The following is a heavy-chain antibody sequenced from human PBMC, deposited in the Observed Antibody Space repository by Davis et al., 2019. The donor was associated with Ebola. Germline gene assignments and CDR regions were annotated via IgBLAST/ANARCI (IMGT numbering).Heavy chain of an antibody. CDR1: GFTFSDYY. Sequence: GSLSLSCAVSGFTFSDYYMSWIRQAPGKGLEWVSYISTSGDITFYADSVKGRFTIARDNAKNSLNLQMHSLTAEDTAVYYCARSRGYSDYVNTDYYGMDVWGQGTTVTVYS. D-gene: IGHD5-12*01. J-gene: IGHJ6*02. CDR3: ARSRGYSDYVNTDYYGMDV. V-gene: IGHV3-11*01. CDR2: ISTSGDIT.